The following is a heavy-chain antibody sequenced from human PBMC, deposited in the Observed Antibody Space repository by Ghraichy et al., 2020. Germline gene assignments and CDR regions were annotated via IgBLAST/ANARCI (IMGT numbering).Heavy chain of an antibody. CDR1: GGSISSHY. Sequence: SETLSLTCTVSGGSISSHYWSWIRQLPGKGLEWIGYIYYSGSTNYNPSLKSRVTISVDTSKNQFSLKLSSVTAADTAVYYCARAGGSSWYVGAFDIWGQGTMVTVSS. V-gene: IGHV4-59*11. J-gene: IGHJ3*02. CDR2: IYYSGST. CDR3: ARAGGSSWYVGAFDI. D-gene: IGHD6-13*01.